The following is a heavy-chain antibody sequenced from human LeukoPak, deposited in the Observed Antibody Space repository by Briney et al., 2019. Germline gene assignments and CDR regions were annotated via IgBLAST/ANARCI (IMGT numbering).Heavy chain of an antibody. Sequence: ASVKVSCKASGYTFTSYYMHWVRQAPGQGLEWMGIIIPSGGSTSYAQKFQGRVTMTGDTSTSTVYMELSSLGSEDTAVYYCARWWDDGSGYSYLYGMDVWGQGTTVTVSS. CDR1: GYTFTSYY. V-gene: IGHV1-46*01. D-gene: IGHD3-22*01. CDR3: ARWWDDGSGYSYLYGMDV. J-gene: IGHJ6*02. CDR2: IIPSGGST.